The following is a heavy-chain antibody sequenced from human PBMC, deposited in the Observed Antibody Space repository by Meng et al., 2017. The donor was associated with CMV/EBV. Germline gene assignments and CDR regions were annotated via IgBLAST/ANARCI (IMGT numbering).Heavy chain of an antibody. CDR1: GFTFGSYW. V-gene: IGHV3-74*01. CDR2: IHSDGVSA. CDR3: ARMFNYDFSRGGMDV. J-gene: IGHJ6*02. D-gene: IGHD3-3*01. Sequence: GESLKISRGGPGFTFGSYWMHWVRQVPGKGLVWISRIHSDGVSADYEGSVMGRFTISRDNAKNTVYLQMNSLRPEDTAVYYCARMFNYDFSRGGMDVWGQGTTVTVSS.